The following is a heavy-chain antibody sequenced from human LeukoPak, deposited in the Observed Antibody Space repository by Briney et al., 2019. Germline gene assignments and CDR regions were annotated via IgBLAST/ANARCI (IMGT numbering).Heavy chain of an antibody. Sequence: PGGSLRLSCAAYGFTFSSSWMTWVRQAPGKGLEWVASINQDGGEIHYVDSVKGRFTISRDNAKNSLYLQMNSLRAEDTAVYYCAKMYGGTYIGNWGQGTLVTVSA. D-gene: IGHD1-26*01. CDR2: INQDGGEI. CDR1: GFTFSSSW. J-gene: IGHJ4*02. V-gene: IGHV3-7*01. CDR3: AKMYGGTYIGN.